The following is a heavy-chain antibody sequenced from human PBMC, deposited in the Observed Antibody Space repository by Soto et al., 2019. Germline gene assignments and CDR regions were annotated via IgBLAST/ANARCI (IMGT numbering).Heavy chain of an antibody. D-gene: IGHD3-22*01. Sequence: PGGSLRLSCAASGFTFRSYSMNWVRQAPGKGLEWVSSISSSSSYIYYEDSVKGRFTISIDNAKNSLYLQMNSLRAEETAVYYCARAGTMIVVGPYYFDYWGQGTLVTVSS. CDR2: ISSSSSYI. V-gene: IGHV3-21*01. CDR1: GFTFRSYS. CDR3: ARAGTMIVVGPYYFDY. J-gene: IGHJ4*02.